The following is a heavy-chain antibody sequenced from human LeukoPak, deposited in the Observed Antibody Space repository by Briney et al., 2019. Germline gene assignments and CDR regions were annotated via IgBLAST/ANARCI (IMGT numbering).Heavy chain of an antibody. J-gene: IGHJ4*02. CDR3: ASPETHYYDSSGYYSAVAY. D-gene: IGHD3-22*01. Sequence: SETLSLTCAVYGGSFSGYYWSWIRQPPGKGLEWIGEINHSGSTNYNPSLKSRVTISVDTSKNQFSLKLSSVTAADTAVYYCASPETHYYDSSGYYSAVAYWGQGTLVTVSS. CDR1: GGSFSGYY. CDR2: INHSGST. V-gene: IGHV4-34*01.